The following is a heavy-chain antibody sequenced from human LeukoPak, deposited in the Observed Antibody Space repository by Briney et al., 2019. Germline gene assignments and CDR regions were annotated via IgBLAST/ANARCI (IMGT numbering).Heavy chain of an antibody. Sequence: GESLKISCKGSGYSFTSYWIGWVRQMPGKGLEWMGIIYPGDSDTRYSPSFQGQVTISAHKSISTAYLQWSSLKASDTAMYYCAASTGSAQYYYYGMDVWGQGTTVTVSS. J-gene: IGHJ6*02. CDR1: GYSFTSYW. CDR2: IYPGDSDT. D-gene: IGHD1-14*01. CDR3: AASTGSAQYYYYGMDV. V-gene: IGHV5-51*01.